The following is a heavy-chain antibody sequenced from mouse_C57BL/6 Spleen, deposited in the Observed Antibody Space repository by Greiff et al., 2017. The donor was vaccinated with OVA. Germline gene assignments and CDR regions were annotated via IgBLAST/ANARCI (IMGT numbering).Heavy chain of an antibody. CDR2: IWSGGST. J-gene: IGHJ2*01. V-gene: IGHV2-2*01. D-gene: IGHD1-1*01. CDR3: ASPSYGSSYLDY. CDR1: GFSLTSYG. Sequence: VQLQQSGPGLVQPSQSLSITCTVSGFSLTSYGVHWVRQSPGKGLEWLGVIWSGGSTDYNAAFISRLSISKDNSKSQVFFKMNSLQADDTAIYYCASPSYGSSYLDYWGQGTTLTVSS.